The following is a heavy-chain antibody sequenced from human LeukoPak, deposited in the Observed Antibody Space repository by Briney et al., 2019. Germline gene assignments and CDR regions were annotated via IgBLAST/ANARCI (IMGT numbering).Heavy chain of an antibody. D-gene: IGHD5-18*01. CDR3: AAGTSYGSSYYYYYGMDV. Sequence: ASVKVSSRASGFTFTSSAVQWVRQARGQRLEWIGWIVVGSGNTNYAQKFQERVTITRDMSTSTAYMELSSLRSEDTAVYYCAAGTSYGSSYYYYYGMDVWGQGTTVTVSS. J-gene: IGHJ6*02. CDR1: GFTFTSSA. V-gene: IGHV1-58*01. CDR2: IVVGSGNT.